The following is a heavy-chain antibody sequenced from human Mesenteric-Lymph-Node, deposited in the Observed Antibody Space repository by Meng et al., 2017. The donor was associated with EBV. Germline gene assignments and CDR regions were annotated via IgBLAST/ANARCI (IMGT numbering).Heavy chain of an antibody. CDR3: ARDSSGDSRFFDP. CDR2: INVGKGDT. V-gene: IGHV1-3*01. J-gene: IGHJ5*02. D-gene: IGHD6-19*01. CDR1: GYTFTSYA. Sequence: QVQRVQSGAEVKKPGASVKVSCKASGYTFTSYAMHWVRQAPGQRLEWMGWINVGKGDTKYSQKFQGRVTITRDTSASTAYMELSSLRSEDTAVYYCARDSSGDSRFFDPWGQGTLVTVSS.